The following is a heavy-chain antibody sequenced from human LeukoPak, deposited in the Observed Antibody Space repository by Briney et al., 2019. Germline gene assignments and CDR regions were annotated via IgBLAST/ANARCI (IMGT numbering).Heavy chain of an antibody. CDR3: ASTHYYDSSGRNWFDP. J-gene: IGHJ5*02. CDR2: IYSGGST. V-gene: IGHV3-66*02. D-gene: IGHD3-22*01. CDR1: GFTVSSNY. Sequence: GGSLRLSCAASGFTVSSNYMSWVRQAPGQGLEWVSVIYSGGSTYYADSVKGRFTISRDNSKNTLYLQMNSLRAEDTAVYYCASTHYYDSSGRNWFDPWGQGTLVTVSS.